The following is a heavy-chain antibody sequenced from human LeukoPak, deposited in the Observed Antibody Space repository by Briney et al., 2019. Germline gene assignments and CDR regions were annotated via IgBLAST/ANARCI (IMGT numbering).Heavy chain of an antibody. CDR3: ARGEDHGSGTVHFDY. CDR2: IYHGGST. Sequence: SGTLSLTCAVSGGXISSSNWRSWVRQPPGKELEWIGEIYHGGSTNFNPSLKSRVTMSVDKSKNQFSLNLSSVTAADTAVYYCARGEDHGSGTVHFDYWGQGTLVTVSS. CDR1: GGXISSSNW. D-gene: IGHD3-10*01. V-gene: IGHV4-4*02. J-gene: IGHJ4*02.